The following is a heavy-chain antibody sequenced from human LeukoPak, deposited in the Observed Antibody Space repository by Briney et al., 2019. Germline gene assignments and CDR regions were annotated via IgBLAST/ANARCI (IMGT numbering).Heavy chain of an antibody. CDR1: GFTFDDYA. CDR2: ISWNSGSI. Sequence: GGSLRLSCAASGFTFDDYAMHWVRQAPGKGLEWVSGISWNSGSIGYADSVKGRFTISRDNAKNSLYLQMNSLRAEDAALYYCAESLSLEWEPHHYFDYWGQGTLVTVSS. V-gene: IGHV3-9*01. CDR3: AESLSLEWEPHHYFDY. J-gene: IGHJ4*02. D-gene: IGHD1-26*01.